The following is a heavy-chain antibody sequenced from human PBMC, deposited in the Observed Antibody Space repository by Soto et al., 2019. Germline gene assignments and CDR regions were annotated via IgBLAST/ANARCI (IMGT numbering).Heavy chain of an antibody. Sequence: GGSLGLSCVASGFTFSTNGMHWVRQAPGKGLEWVAMISYDGSSTYYADSVKGRFTISRDNSKNTLYLQMNSLRAEDTAVYYCARDPVQYNWNDHPPVDPIYWGQGTLVTVS. CDR3: ARDPVQYNWNDHPPVDPIY. J-gene: IGHJ4*02. V-gene: IGHV3-30*03. CDR2: ISYDGSST. D-gene: IGHD1-20*01. CDR1: GFTFSTNG.